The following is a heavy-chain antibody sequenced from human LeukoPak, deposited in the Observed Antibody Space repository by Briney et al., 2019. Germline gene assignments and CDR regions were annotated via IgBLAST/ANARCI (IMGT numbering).Heavy chain of an antibody. V-gene: IGHV4-59*01. CDR2: IYYSGST. J-gene: IGHJ5*02. D-gene: IGHD6-6*01. CDR1: GASISTYY. CDR3: ATISRSPYNWFDP. Sequence: SETLSLTCSVSGASISTYYWSWIRQPPGKGLEWIGYIYYSGSTHYNPSLKSRITMSVDTSNNQFSLKLSSVTAADTAVYYYATISRSPYNWFDPWGQGTLVTVSS.